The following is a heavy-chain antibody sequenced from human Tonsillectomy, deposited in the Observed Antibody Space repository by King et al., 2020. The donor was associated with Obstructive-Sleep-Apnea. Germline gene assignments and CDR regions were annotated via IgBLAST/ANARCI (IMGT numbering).Heavy chain of an antibody. D-gene: IGHD3-10*01. CDR3: ARRDYYASGDAFDI. CDR2: IDPSDSYA. Sequence: VQLVESGAEVKKPGESLRISCKGSGYSFTNYWINWGRQMPGKGLEWMGKIDPSDSYATYSPSFQGHVTISADKSSTTAYLQWSSLKASDTAMYFCARRDYYASGDAFDIWGQGTMVTVPS. V-gene: IGHV5-10-1*01. J-gene: IGHJ3*02. CDR1: GYSFTNYW.